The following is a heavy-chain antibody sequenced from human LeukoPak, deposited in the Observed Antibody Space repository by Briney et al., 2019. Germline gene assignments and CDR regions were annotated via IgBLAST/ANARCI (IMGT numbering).Heavy chain of an antibody. CDR1: GGSISRGDYY. Sequence: SQTLSLTCTVSGGSISRGDYYWSWIRQPPGKGLECIGYIYYSGSTYYNPSLMSRVTISVDTSKNQFSLKLSSVTAADTAVYYCARGKTMIIGPYFFDYWGQGTLVTVSS. V-gene: IGHV4-30-4*08. CDR3: ARGKTMIIGPYFFDY. CDR2: IYYSGST. J-gene: IGHJ4*02. D-gene: IGHD3-22*01.